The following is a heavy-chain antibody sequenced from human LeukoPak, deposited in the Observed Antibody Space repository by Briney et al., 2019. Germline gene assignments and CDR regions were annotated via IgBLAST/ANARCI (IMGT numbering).Heavy chain of an antibody. V-gene: IGHV3-23*01. Sequence: GSVRLSCAASGFTFSSYAMSWVRQAPGKGLEWVSAISGSGGSTYYADSVKGRFTISRDNSKNTLYLQMNSLRAEDTAVYYCAKDPPYDSYSDYWGQGTLVTVSS. D-gene: IGHD5-12*01. CDR2: ISGSGGST. CDR3: AKDPPYDSYSDY. CDR1: GFTFSSYA. J-gene: IGHJ4*02.